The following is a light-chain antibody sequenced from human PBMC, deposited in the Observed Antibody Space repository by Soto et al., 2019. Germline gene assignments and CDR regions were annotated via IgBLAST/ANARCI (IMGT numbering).Light chain of an antibody. J-gene: IGLJ2*01. Sequence: QSALTQPASVSGSPGQSITISCTGTSSDVGGYNHVSWYQQHPGKAPKLMIFDVSNRPSGVSNRFSGSKSGNTASLTISGLQAEDEADYYCSSYTSSSSVVFGGGTKVTVL. CDR3: SSYTSSSSVV. CDR1: SSDVGGYNH. CDR2: DVS. V-gene: IGLV2-14*01.